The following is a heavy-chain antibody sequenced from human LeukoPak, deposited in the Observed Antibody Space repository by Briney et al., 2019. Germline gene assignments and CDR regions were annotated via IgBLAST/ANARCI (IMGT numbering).Heavy chain of an antibody. CDR1: GGTFSSYA. V-gene: IGHV1-69*13. D-gene: IGHD2-2*01. CDR2: IIPIFGTA. J-gene: IGHJ6*02. CDR3: ARDPPRDQHPYYYYGMDV. Sequence: SVKVSCKASGGTFSSYAIRWVRQAPGQGLEWMGGIIPIFGTANYAQKFQGRVTITADESTSTAYMELSSLRSEDTAVYYCARDPPRDQHPYYYYGMDVWGQGTTVTVSS.